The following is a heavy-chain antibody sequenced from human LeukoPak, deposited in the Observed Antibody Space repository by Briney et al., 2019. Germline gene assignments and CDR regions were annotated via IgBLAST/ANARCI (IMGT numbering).Heavy chain of an antibody. J-gene: IGHJ4*02. Sequence: SETLSLTCAVYGGSFSGYYWSWIRQPPGKGLEWIGEINHSGSTNYNPSLKSRVTISVDTSKNQFSLKLSSVTAADTAVYYCARDSDRAAMVTSDWGQGTLVTVSS. D-gene: IGHD5-18*01. CDR3: ARDSDRAAMVTSD. CDR2: INHSGST. V-gene: IGHV4-34*01. CDR1: GGSFSGYY.